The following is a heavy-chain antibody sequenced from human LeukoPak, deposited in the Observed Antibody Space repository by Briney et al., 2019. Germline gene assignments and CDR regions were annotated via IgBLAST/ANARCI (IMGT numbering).Heavy chain of an antibody. D-gene: IGHD5-18*01. CDR2: TYHSGST. Sequence: PSETLSLTCGVSGASISNDNWWRWVRQPPGKGLEWIGKTYHSGSTNYNPSLKTRVTISVDKSKNQFSLKLTTVTAADTAVYYCARGAGTPASPTAMLTSQLAYWVEGTLVTVSS. V-gene: IGHV4-4*02. J-gene: IGHJ4*02. CDR1: GASISNDNW. CDR3: ARGAGTPASPTAMLTSQLAY.